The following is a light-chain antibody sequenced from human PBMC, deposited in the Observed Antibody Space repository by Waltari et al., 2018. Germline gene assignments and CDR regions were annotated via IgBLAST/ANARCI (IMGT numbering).Light chain of an antibody. CDR3: QQYNNWPPL. CDR2: GAS. V-gene: IGKV3-15*01. Sequence: IVMTQSPATLSVSPGAGATLSCRVSQSVSSNLAGYQQKPGQAPRLLIYGASTRATGLPVRFSGSGSGTEFTLTISSLQSEDFAVYYCQQYNNWPPLFGQGTKVEIK. J-gene: IGKJ1*01. CDR1: QSVSSN.